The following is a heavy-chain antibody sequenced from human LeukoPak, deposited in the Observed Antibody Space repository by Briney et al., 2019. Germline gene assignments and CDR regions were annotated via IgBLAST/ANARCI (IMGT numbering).Heavy chain of an antibody. J-gene: IGHJ4*02. CDR2: IRPEGTTT. V-gene: IGHV3-74*03. D-gene: IGHD3-9*01. CDR3: ARDLDWILFDY. Sequence: GGSLRLSCAASGFTFSAYWMHWVRQAPGKGLVWVSRIRPEGTTTAYADSVKGRFAISRDNAKNTLFLQMNSLSAEDTAVYYCARDLDWILFDYWGQGTLVTVSS. CDR1: GFTFSAYW.